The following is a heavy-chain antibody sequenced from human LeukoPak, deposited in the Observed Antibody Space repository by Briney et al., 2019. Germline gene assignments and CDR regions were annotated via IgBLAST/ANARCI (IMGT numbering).Heavy chain of an antibody. CDR3: ARWWVVNWFDP. Sequence: SETLSLTCTVSGGSISSSSYYWGWIRQPPGKGLEWIGSIYYSGSTYYNPSLKSRVTISVDTSKNQFSLKLSSVTAADTAVYYCARWWVVNWFDPWGQGTLVTVSS. V-gene: IGHV4-39*01. J-gene: IGHJ5*02. D-gene: IGHD2-15*01. CDR2: IYYSGST. CDR1: GGSISSSSYY.